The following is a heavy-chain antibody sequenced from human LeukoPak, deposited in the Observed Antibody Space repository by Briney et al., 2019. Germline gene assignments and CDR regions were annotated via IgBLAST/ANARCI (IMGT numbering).Heavy chain of an antibody. CDR2: ISGSGSNT. CDR1: GITFSSYG. V-gene: IGHV3-23*01. J-gene: IGHJ3*02. Sequence: GGSLRLSCAASGITFSSYGMRWVRQAPGKGLEWVSRISGSGSNTDYADSVKGRFTISRDNYKNTLYLQMNSLRAEDTAVYYCAKGFGFAFDIWGQGTMVTVSS. D-gene: IGHD3-10*01. CDR3: AKGFGFAFDI.